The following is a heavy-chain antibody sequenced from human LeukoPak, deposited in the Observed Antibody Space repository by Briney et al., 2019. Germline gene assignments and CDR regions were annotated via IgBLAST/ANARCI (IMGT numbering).Heavy chain of an antibody. CDR3: AKGSGSGWYGWLDP. CDR2: ITDSGTNT. CDR1: GFTFRSYA. D-gene: IGHD6-19*01. V-gene: IGHV3-23*01. J-gene: IGHJ5*02. Sequence: GGSLRLSCAVSGFTFRSYAMNWSRQAPGKGREWVSVITDSGTNTYYGDSVKGRFTVSRDNSKNTLYLQMNSLRAEDTAVYYCAKGSGSGWYGWLDPWGQGTLVTVSS.